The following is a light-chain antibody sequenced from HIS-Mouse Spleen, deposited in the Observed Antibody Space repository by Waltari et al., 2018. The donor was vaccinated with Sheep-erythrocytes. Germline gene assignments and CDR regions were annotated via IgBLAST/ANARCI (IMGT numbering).Light chain of an antibody. CDR3: SSYAGSNNWV. J-gene: IGLJ3*02. CDR1: SSYLVCYKF. V-gene: IGLV2-8*01. CDR2: EVS. Sequence: QSALTQPPSASGSPGQSVTIPRTGTSSYLVCYKFVPCYQQHPGKAPKLMIYEVSKRPAGVPDRFSGSKSGNTASLTVSGLQAEDEADYYCSSYAGSNNWVFGGGTKLTVL.